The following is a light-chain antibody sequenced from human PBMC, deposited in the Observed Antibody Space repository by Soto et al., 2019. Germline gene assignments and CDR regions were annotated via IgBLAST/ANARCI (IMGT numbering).Light chain of an antibody. CDR3: QQSYSAPQYT. J-gene: IGKJ2*01. CDR1: QSINSY. V-gene: IGKV1-39*01. Sequence: DIRMTQSPSSLSASVGDRVTMTCRASQSINSYLHWYQQEPGKAPKLLIYAASSLQIGVPSRFSGSGSGTDFTLTINNLQPEDFATYYCQQSYSAPQYTFGQGTKLEI. CDR2: AAS.